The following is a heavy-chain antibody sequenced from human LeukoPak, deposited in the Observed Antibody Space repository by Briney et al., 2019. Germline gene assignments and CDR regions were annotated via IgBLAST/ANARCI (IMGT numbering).Heavy chain of an antibody. CDR3: ARDISSGWFFDY. Sequence: SETLSLTCTVSGGSISSYYWSWIRQPAGKGLEWIGRIYTSGSTNYNPSLKSRDTMSVDTSKNQFSLKLSSVTAADTAVYYCARDISSGWFFDYWGQGTLVTVSS. D-gene: IGHD6-19*01. CDR1: GGSISSYY. J-gene: IGHJ4*02. V-gene: IGHV4-4*07. CDR2: IYTSGST.